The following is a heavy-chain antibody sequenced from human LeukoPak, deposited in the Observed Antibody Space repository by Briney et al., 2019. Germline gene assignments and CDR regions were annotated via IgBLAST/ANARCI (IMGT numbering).Heavy chain of an antibody. D-gene: IGHD6-19*01. CDR1: GFTFSTYW. CDR2: INSDGSST. CDR3: AREWTYSSGWSAAGY. J-gene: IGHJ4*02. V-gene: IGHV3-74*01. Sequence: GGSLRLSCAASGFTFSTYWMHWVRQAPGKGPVWVSRINSDGSSTIYADSVKGRFTISRDNAKSTLYLQMNSLRAEDTAVYYCAREWTYSSGWSAAGYWGQGTLVAVSS.